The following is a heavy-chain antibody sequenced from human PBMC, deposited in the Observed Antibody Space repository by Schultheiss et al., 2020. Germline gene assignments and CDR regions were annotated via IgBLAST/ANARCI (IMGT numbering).Heavy chain of an antibody. D-gene: IGHD7-27*01. J-gene: IGHJ3*02. CDR2: ISGSGGST. CDR3: ARDNSGLRRGAFDI. Sequence: GESLKISCAASGFTFSSYGMHWVRQAPGKGLEWVSAISGSGGSTYYADSVKGRFTISRDNAKNSLYLQMNSLRAEDTAVYYCARDNSGLRRGAFDIWGQGTMVTVSS. CDR1: GFTFSSYG. V-gene: IGHV3-21*01.